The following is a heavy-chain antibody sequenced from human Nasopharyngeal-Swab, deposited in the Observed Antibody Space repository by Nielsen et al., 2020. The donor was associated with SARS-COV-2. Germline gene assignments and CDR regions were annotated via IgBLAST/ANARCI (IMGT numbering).Heavy chain of an antibody. D-gene: IGHD1-26*01. V-gene: IGHV4-30-4*01. Sequence: SETLSLTCTVSGGSISSGYYYWSWIRQPPGKGLELFGYIYYSGSTYYNPSLKSRVTISVDTSKNQFSLKLSSVTAADTAVYYCARDWELLGFDYWGQETLITVSS. J-gene: IGHJ4*02. CDR3: ARDWELLGFDY. CDR2: IYYSGST. CDR1: GGSISSGYYY.